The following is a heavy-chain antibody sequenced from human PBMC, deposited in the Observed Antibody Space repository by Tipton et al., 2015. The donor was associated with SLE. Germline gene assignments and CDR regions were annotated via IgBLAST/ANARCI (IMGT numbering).Heavy chain of an antibody. J-gene: IGHJ3*01. Sequence: TLSLTCTVSGDSISSGSHYWSWIRQPAGKGLEYIGRIYFSESGNYNPSLKSRVTMSVDTSTNQFSLEVNSLTASDTAVYYCARESVAADGGLDVWGQGTMVTVSS. CDR1: GDSISSGSHY. V-gene: IGHV4-61*02. D-gene: IGHD6-13*01. CDR2: IYFSESG. CDR3: ARESVAADGGLDV.